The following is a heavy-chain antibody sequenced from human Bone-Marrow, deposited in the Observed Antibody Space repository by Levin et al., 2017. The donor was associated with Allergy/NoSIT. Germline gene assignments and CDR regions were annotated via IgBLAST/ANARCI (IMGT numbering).Heavy chain of an antibody. CDR1: GVSTSTSY. Sequence: KSGGSLRLSCTVSGVSTSTSYWSWIRQTPGRRLEWLGYLHHNGNSNYNPSLKGRLTFSVDTSRNQISLKLHSVTAADTAVYYCAKGRTLFGVVPPGMEVWGRGTTVSVSS. D-gene: IGHD3-3*01. J-gene: IGHJ6*02. CDR3: AKGRTLFGVVPPGMEV. V-gene: IGHV4-59*01. CDR2: LHHNGNS.